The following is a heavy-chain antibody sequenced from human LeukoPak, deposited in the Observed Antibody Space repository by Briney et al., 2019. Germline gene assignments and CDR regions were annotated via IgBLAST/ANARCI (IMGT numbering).Heavy chain of an antibody. CDR2: IIPIFGTA. J-gene: IGHJ6*04. CDR1: GGTFISYA. Sequence: SVKVSCTASGGTFISYAISWVRQAPGQGLEWMGGIIPIFGTANYAQKFQGRVTITADKSTSTAYMELSSLRSEDTAVYYCAREPEAGTVNYYGMDVWGKGTTVTVSS. V-gene: IGHV1-69*06. CDR3: AREPEAGTVNYYGMDV. D-gene: IGHD6-19*01.